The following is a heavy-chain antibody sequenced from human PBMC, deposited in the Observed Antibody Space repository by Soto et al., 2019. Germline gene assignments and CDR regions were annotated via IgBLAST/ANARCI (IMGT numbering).Heavy chain of an antibody. Sequence: LRLSCAASGFTFSSYAMHWVRQAPGKGLEWVAVISYDGSNKYYADSVKGRSTISRDNSKNTLYLQMNSLRAEDTAVYYCASKEEQWLPFDYWGQGTLVTVSS. CDR2: ISYDGSNK. J-gene: IGHJ4*02. D-gene: IGHD6-19*01. CDR1: GFTFSSYA. CDR3: ASKEEQWLPFDY. V-gene: IGHV3-30-3*01.